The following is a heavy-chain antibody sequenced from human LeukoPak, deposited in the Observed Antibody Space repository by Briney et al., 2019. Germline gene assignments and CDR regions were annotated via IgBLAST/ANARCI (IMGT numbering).Heavy chain of an antibody. CDR1: GGSFSGYY. CDR2: INNSGST. D-gene: IGHD3-10*01. Sequence: AETLSLTCAVYGGSFSGYYWSWIRQPPGKGLEWVGEINNSGSTNYNQYLKSRVTISIDTCKNQISLKLSSVTAADTAVYYCARGGVRLYYYYYYMDVWGKGTTVTVSS. J-gene: IGHJ6*03. CDR3: ARGGVRLYYYYYYMDV. V-gene: IGHV4-34*01.